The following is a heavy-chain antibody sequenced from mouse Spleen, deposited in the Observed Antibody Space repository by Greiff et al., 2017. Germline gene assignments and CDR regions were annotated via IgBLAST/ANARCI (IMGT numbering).Heavy chain of an antibody. CDR2: INPSSGYT. J-gene: IGHJ4*01. CDR1: GYTFTSYW. V-gene: IGHV1-7*01. Sequence: VQLQQSGAELAKPGASVKLSCKASGYTFTSYWMHWVKQRPGQGLEWIGYINPSSGYTKYNQKFKDKATLTADKSSSTAYMQLSSLTYEDSAVYYCAHYYGSSSYAVDYWGQGTSVTVSS. CDR3: AHYYGSSSYAVDY. D-gene: IGHD1-1*01.